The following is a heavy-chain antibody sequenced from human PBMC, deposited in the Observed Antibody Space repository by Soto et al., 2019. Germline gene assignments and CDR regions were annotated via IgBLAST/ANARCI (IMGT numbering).Heavy chain of an antibody. D-gene: IGHD6-19*01. V-gene: IGHV4-31*03. CDR1: GGSISSGGYY. Sequence: QVQLQESGPGLVKPSQTLSLTCTVSGGSISSGGYYWSWIRQHPGKGLEWIVYIYYSGSTYYNPSLKSRVTISVDTSKSQFSLKLSSLTAADTAVYYCARGYSSGWYNFAYWGQGTLVTVSS. J-gene: IGHJ4*02. CDR2: IYYSGST. CDR3: ARGYSSGWYNFAY.